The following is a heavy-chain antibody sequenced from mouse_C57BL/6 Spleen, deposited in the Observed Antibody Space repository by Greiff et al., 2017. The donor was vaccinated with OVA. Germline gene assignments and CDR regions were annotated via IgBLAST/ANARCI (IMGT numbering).Heavy chain of an antibody. D-gene: IGHD1-1*01. J-gene: IGHJ1*03. CDR1: GYTFTDYY. V-gene: IGHV1-26*01. CDR2: INPNNGGT. Sequence: EVQLQQSGPELVKPGASVKISCKASGYTFTDYYMNWVKQSHGKSLEWIGDINPNNGGTSYNQKFKGKATLTVDKSSSTAYMELRSLTSEDSAVYYCYYGRSYWYFDVWGTGTTVTVSS. CDR3: YYGRSYWYFDV.